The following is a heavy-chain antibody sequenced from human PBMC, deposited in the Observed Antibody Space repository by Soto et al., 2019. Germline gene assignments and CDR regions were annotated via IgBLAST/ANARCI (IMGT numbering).Heavy chain of an antibody. CDR3: ASPWNPHTYWFDP. CDR1: GFTISTYS. CDR2: ISSSSGIR. J-gene: IGHJ5*02. Sequence: PGGSLRLSCAASGFTISTYSMNWVRQAPGKGLERVSYISSSSGIRYYADSVKGRFTISRDNSKNTLYLQMNSLRAEDMAVYYCASPWNPHTYWFDPWGQGTLVTVSS. D-gene: IGHD1-1*01. V-gene: IGHV3-48*01.